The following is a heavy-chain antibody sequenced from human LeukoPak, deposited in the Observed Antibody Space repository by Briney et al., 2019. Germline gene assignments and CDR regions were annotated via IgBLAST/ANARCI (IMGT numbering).Heavy chain of an antibody. J-gene: IGHJ5*02. D-gene: IGHD2-2*01. Sequence: GGSLRLSCAASGFTFSTFAMSWVRQAPGKGLEWVSVISPAGDYIYYTESVRGRFTTSRDNSKSTLYLQMNSLRAEDTAVYHCAKQTPQGEFVVVSTAVANWFDPWGQGTLVTVSS. CDR1: GFTFSTFA. CDR2: ISPAGDYI. CDR3: AKQTPQGEFVVVSTAVANWFDP. V-gene: IGHV3-23*01.